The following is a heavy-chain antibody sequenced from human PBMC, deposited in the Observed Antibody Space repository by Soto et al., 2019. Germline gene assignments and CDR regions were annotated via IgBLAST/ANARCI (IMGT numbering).Heavy chain of an antibody. J-gene: IGHJ4*02. CDR1: GGSISNSSYY. CDR3: GRRLLVRGIIPDYYDS. V-gene: IGHV4-39*01. Sequence: QLQLQESGPGLVKPSETLSLTCTVSGGSISNSSYYWGWIRQPPGKRLEWIGILDYSGSAYYNPSSKTPLLITLDTSKNQLALRLNSGPAAETAVYYCGRRLLVRGIIPDYYDSSAQVTLVTVAS. CDR2: LDYSGSA. D-gene: IGHD3-10*01.